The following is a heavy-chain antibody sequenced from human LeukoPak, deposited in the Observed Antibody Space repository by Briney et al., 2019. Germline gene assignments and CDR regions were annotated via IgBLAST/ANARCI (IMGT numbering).Heavy chain of an antibody. CDR1: GGTFSSYA. CDR2: IIPNFGTA. J-gene: IGHJ4*02. D-gene: IGHD6-13*01. CDR3: ARGIAAAGVPFDY. V-gene: IGHV1-69*05. Sequence: GASVKVSCKASGGTFSSYAISWVRQAPGQGLEWMGGIIPNFGTANYAQKFQGRVTITTDESTSTAYMELSSLRSEDTAVYYCARGIAAAGVPFDYWGQGTLVTVSS.